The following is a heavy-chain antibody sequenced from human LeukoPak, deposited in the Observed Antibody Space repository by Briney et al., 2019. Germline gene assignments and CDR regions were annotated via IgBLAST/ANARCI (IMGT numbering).Heavy chain of an antibody. V-gene: IGHV4-34*01. CDR2: INHSGST. D-gene: IGHD2-15*01. Sequence: SETLSLTCAVYGGSFSGYYWSWIRQPPGKGLEWIGEINHSGSTNYNPSLKSRVTISVDTSKNQFSLKLSSVTAADTAVYYCARGLKALVVVAAIFDPWGQGTLVTVSS. CDR1: GGSFSGYY. J-gene: IGHJ5*02. CDR3: ARGLKALVVVAAIFDP.